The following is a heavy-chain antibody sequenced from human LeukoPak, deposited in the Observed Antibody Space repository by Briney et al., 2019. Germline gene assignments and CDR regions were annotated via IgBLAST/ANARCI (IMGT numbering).Heavy chain of an antibody. Sequence: GGSLRLSCAASGFTFSSYAMSRVRQAPGKGLEWVSAISGSGGSTYYADSVKGRFTISRDNSKNTLYLQMNSLRAEDTAVYYCAKTRFGESGFDYWGQGTLVTVSS. V-gene: IGHV3-23*01. CDR3: AKTRFGESGFDY. CDR2: ISGSGGST. CDR1: GFTFSSYA. D-gene: IGHD3-10*01. J-gene: IGHJ4*02.